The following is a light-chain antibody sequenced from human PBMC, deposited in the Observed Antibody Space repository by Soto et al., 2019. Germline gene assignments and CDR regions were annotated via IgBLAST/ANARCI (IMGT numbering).Light chain of an antibody. J-gene: IGKJ4*01. CDR3: LPDYTYPRT. Sequence: AIEMTQSPSSLSVSVGDRVTITCRASQGIRHDLGWYQQKPGKAPELLIYAASILQSGVPSRLSGRESGTDFTLTITSLQPEDFAIYYYLPDYTYPRTFGGGTKVEIK. V-gene: IGKV1-6*01. CDR1: QGIRHD. CDR2: AAS.